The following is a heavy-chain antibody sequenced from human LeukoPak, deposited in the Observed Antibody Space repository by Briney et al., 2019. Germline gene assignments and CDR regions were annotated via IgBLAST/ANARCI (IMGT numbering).Heavy chain of an antibody. CDR1: GGTFSSYA. Sequence: SVKVSCKASGGTFSSYAISWVRQAPGQGLEWMGGIIPIFGTANYAQKFQGRVTTTADESTSTAYMELSSLRSEDTAVYYCARYRQNKDTAMVIGFRYWYFDLWGRGTLVTVSS. D-gene: IGHD5-18*01. J-gene: IGHJ2*01. V-gene: IGHV1-69*01. CDR3: ARYRQNKDTAMVIGFRYWYFDL. CDR2: IIPIFGTA.